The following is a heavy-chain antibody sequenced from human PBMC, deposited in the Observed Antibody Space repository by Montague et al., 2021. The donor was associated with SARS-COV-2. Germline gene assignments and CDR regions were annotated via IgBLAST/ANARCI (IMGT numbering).Heavy chain of an antibody. Sequence: SETLSLTCAVYGGSFSGHYWSWIRQPPGEGLEWIGEIIHSGSTNYNPSLKSRVTISVDTSKNQFSLKLSSVTAADTAVYYCARGNSHYYGSGSYYAHYYGMDVWGQGTTVTVSS. J-gene: IGHJ6*02. CDR3: ARGNSHYYGSGSYYAHYYGMDV. D-gene: IGHD3-10*01. V-gene: IGHV4-34*01. CDR1: GGSFSGHY. CDR2: IIHSGST.